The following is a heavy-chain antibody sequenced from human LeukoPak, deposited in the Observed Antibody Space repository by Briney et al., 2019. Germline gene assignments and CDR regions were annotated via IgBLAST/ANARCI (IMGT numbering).Heavy chain of an antibody. CDR3: ARQLIPDAFDI. D-gene: IGHD2-8*01. J-gene: IGHJ3*02. CDR1: GGSISSGDYY. Sequence: SETLSLTCTVSGGSISSGDYYWSWIRQPPGKGLEWIGYIYYSGSTYYNPSLKSRVTISVDTSKNQFSLKLSSVTAADTAVYYCARQLIPDAFDIWGQGTMVIVSS. CDR2: IYYSGST. V-gene: IGHV4-30-4*01.